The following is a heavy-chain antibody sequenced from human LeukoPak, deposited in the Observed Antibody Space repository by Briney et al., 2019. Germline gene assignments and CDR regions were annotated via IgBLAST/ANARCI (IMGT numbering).Heavy chain of an antibody. CDR1: GGSISSSSYY. J-gene: IGHJ4*02. V-gene: IGHV4-39*07. D-gene: IGHD1-20*01. CDR3: ARDRSGGWVTGTTSYFDY. Sequence: SETLSLTCTVSGGSISSSSYYWGWIRQPPGKGLEWNGGIYYSGSTYYNPSLKSRVTISVDTSKNQFSLKLSSVTAADTAVYYCARDRSGGWVTGTTSYFDYWGQGTLVTVSS. CDR2: IYYSGST.